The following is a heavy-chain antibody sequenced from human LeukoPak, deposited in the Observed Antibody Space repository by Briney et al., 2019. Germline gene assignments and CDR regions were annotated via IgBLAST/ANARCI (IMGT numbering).Heavy chain of an antibody. J-gene: IGHJ4*02. V-gene: IGHV3-21*04. CDR2: ISSSSSYI. Sequence: GGSLRLSCAASGFTFSSYSMNWVRQAPGKGLEWVSSISSSSSYIYYADSVKGRFTIPRDNSKNTLYLQMNSLRAEDTAVYYCAKARLGPYCGGDCYSDYWGQGTLVTVSS. CDR3: AKARLGPYCGGDCYSDY. CDR1: GFTFSSYS. D-gene: IGHD2-21*02.